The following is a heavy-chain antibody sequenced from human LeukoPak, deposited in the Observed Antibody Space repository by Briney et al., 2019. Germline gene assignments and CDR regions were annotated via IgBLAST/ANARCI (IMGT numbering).Heavy chain of an antibody. Sequence: GGSLRLSCAASGFTLNKYWMHWVRQAPGKGLVWVSRINIDGSSISYADSVRGRFTISRDNAKNTLYLQMNNLRAEDTAVYYCTRIPADLTFFDFWGQGTLVTVSS. V-gene: IGHV3-74*01. CDR2: INIDGSSI. CDR1: GFTLNKYW. D-gene: IGHD2-2*01. CDR3: TRIPADLTFFDF. J-gene: IGHJ4*02.